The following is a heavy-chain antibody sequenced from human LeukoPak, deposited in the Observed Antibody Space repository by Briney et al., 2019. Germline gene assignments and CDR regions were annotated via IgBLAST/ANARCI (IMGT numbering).Heavy chain of an antibody. CDR1: GGSFSGYC. V-gene: IGHV4-34*01. J-gene: IGHJ4*02. CDR2: INHSGST. D-gene: IGHD2-2*01. Sequence: SETLSLTCAVYGGSFSGYCWSWIRQPPGKGLEWIGEINHSGSTNYNPSLKSRVTISVDTSKNLFSLKLSSVTAADTAVYYCARGRTSAPAANDYWGQGTLVTVSS. CDR3: ARGRTSAPAANDY.